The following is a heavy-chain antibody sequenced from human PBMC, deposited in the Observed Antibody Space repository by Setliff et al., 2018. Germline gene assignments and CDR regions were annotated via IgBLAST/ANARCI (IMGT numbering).Heavy chain of an antibody. CDR3: ARTCSGSGCYAGLES. D-gene: IGHD2-15*01. J-gene: IGHJ4*02. CDR1: GFTFSGNY. CDR2: INTDDGTT. Sequence: GGSLRLSCATSGFTFSGNYMHWVRQAPGKGLVWVSRINTDDGTTNYADSVKGRFTISRDNSKNTLYLQMNSLRPEDTAVYYCARTCSGSGCYAGLESWGQGTPVTVSS. V-gene: IGHV3-74*01.